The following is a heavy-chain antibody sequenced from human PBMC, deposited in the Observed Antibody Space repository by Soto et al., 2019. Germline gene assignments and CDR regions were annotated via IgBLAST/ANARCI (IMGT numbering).Heavy chain of an antibody. D-gene: IGHD6-19*01. J-gene: IGHJ5*02. CDR3: TTDFGSGCLPFDP. V-gene: IGHV3-15*07. CDR1: SVSNAW. CDR2: IKSKTDGGTT. Sequence: SVSNAWMNWVRQAPGKGLEWVGRIKSKTDGGTTDYAAPVKGRFTISRDDSKNTLYLQMNSLKTEDTAVYYCTTDFGSGCLPFDPWGQGTLVTVSS.